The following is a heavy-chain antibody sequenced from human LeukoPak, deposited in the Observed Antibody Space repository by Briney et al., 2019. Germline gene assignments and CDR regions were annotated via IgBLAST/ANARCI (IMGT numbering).Heavy chain of an antibody. V-gene: IGHV4-39*01. D-gene: IGHD3-3*01. CDR1: SVSISSSSYY. CDR3: ASARIFGAFDI. CDR2: FFYNGNT. Sequence: SETLSLTCTVSSVSISSSSYYWGWIRQPPGTGLEWIANFFYNGNTYYSPSLKSRVTISVDTSRNQFSLKLSSVTAADTAVYYCASARIFGAFDIWGQGTMVTVSS. J-gene: IGHJ3*02.